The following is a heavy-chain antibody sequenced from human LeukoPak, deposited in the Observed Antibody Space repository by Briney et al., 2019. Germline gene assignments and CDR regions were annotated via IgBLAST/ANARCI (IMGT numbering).Heavy chain of an antibody. V-gene: IGHV3-7*01. CDR3: ARVGIAVAELDY. CDR1: GFTFSSYW. Sequence: PGGSLRLFCAASGFTFSSYWMSRVRQAPGKGLEWVANIKQDGSEKYYVDSVKGRFTISRDNAKNSLYLQMNSLRAEDTAVYYCARVGIAVAELDYWGQGTLVTVSS. CDR2: IKQDGSEK. D-gene: IGHD6-19*01. J-gene: IGHJ4*02.